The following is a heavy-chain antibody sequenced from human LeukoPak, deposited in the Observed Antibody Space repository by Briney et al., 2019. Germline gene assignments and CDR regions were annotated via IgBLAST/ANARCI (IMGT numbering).Heavy chain of an antibody. CDR1: GFTFSSYW. J-gene: IGHJ4*02. D-gene: IGHD7-27*01. Sequence: GGSLRLSCAASGFTFSSYWMYWVRQAPGKGLVWVSRINGDGSTTSYADSVKGRFTISRDNAKNTLYLQMNSLRAEDTAVYYCARGDATGRFDNWGQGTLVTVSS. CDR2: INGDGSTT. CDR3: ARGDATGRFDN. V-gene: IGHV3-74*01.